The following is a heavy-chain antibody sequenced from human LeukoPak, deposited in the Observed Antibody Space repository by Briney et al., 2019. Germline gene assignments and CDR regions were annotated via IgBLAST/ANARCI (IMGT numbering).Heavy chain of an antibody. V-gene: IGHV4-34*01. D-gene: IGHD3-16*01. J-gene: IGHJ5*02. CDR1: GGSFSGYY. CDR2: INHSGST. CDR3: ASPFGDFGP. Sequence: PSETLSLTCAVHGGSFSGYYWSWIRQPPGKGLEWIGEINHSGSTNYNPSLKSRVTISIDTSKNQFSLKLSSVTAADTAVYYCASPFGDFGPWGQGTLVTVSS.